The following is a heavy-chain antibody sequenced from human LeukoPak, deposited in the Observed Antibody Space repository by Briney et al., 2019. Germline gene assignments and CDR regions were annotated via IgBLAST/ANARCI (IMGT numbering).Heavy chain of an antibody. J-gene: IGHJ3*02. CDR2: ISAYNGNT. V-gene: IGHV1-18*01. CDR1: GYTFTSYG. D-gene: IGHD1-14*01. CDR3: ARKYRNYGLWDYHAFDI. Sequence: ASVKVSCKASGYTFTSYGISWVRQAPGQGLEWMGWISAYNGNTNYAQKLQGRVTMTTDTSTSTAYMELRSLRSDDTAVYYCARKYRNYGLWDYHAFDIWGQGTMVTVSS.